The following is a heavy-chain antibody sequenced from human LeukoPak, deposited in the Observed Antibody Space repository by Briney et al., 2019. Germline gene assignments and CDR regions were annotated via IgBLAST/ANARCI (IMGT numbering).Heavy chain of an antibody. V-gene: IGHV3-30*03. D-gene: IGHD5-24*01. CDR3: ARDTVEMATIYDY. CDR1: GFTFSSYG. Sequence: GGSLRLSCAASGFTFSSYGMHWVRQAPGKGLEWVAVISYDGSNKYYADSVKGRFTISRDNSKNTLYLQMNSLRAEDTAVYYCARDTVEMATIYDYWGQGTLVTVSS. CDR2: ISYDGSNK. J-gene: IGHJ4*02.